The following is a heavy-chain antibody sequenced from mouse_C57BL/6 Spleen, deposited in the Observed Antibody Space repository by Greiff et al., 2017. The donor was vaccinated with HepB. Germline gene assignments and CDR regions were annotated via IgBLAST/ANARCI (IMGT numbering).Heavy chain of an antibody. CDR2: IHPNSGST. CDR3: ARWGGNYAMDY. V-gene: IGHV1-64*01. D-gene: IGHD1-1*02. J-gene: IGHJ4*01. Sequence: VQLQQPGAELVKPGASVKLSCKASGYTFTSYWMHWVKQRPGQGLEWIGMIHPNSGSTNYNEKFKSKATLTVDKSSSTAYMQLSSLTSEDSAVYYCARWGGNYAMDYWGQGTSVTVSS. CDR1: GYTFTSYW.